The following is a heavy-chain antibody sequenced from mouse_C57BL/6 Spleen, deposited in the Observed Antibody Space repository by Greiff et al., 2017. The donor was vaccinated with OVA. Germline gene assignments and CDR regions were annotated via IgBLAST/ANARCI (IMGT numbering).Heavy chain of an antibody. V-gene: IGHV1-50*01. J-gene: IGHJ2*01. CDR1: GYTFTSYW. Sequence: QVQLQQPGAELVKPGASVKLSCKASGYTFTSYWMQWVKQRPGQGLEWIGEIDPSDSYTNYNQKFKGKATLTVDTSSSTAYMQLSSLTSEDSAVYYCARGVFDFDYWGQGTTLTVSS. CDR2: IDPSDSYT. CDR3: ARGVFDFDY.